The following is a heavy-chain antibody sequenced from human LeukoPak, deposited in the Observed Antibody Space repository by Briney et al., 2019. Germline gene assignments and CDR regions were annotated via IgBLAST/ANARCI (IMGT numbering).Heavy chain of an antibody. J-gene: IGHJ2*01. Sequence: SETLSLTCSVSGYSISSHYYWGWIRQPPGKGLEWIGSIYHSGTTYYNPSLKSRVTISVDTSKNQFSLKLSSVTAADTVVYYCARDRELSYYDTSGYWYFDLWGRGTLVTVSS. CDR2: IYHSGTT. D-gene: IGHD3-22*01. CDR1: GYSISSHYY. CDR3: ARDRELSYYDTSGYWYFDL. V-gene: IGHV4-38-2*02.